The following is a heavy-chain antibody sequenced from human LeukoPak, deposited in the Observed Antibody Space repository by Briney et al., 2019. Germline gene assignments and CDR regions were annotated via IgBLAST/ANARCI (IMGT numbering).Heavy chain of an antibody. CDR2: IYPGDSDT. Sequence: GESLKISCKGSGYSFTSYWIGWVRQMPGKGLECMGIIYPGDSDTRYSPSFQGQVTISADKSISTAYLQWSSLKASDTAMYYYARRSEPEGFDYWGQGTLVTVSS. CDR1: GYSFTSYW. V-gene: IGHV5-51*01. J-gene: IGHJ4*02. D-gene: IGHD1-14*01. CDR3: ARRSEPEGFDY.